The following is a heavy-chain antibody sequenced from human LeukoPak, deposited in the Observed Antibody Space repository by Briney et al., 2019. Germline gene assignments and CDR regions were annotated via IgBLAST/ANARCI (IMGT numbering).Heavy chain of an antibody. J-gene: IGHJ4*02. CDR3: ARAPTSEQQLQFDY. D-gene: IGHD6-13*01. CDR1: RFTFSSYW. Sequence: AGGSLRLSCAASRFTFSSYWMSWVRQAPGKGLEWVANIKQDGTEKYYVDSVKGRFTISRDNAKNSLYLQMNSLRAEDTAVYYCARAPTSEQQLQFDYWGQGTLVTVSS. CDR2: IKQDGTEK. V-gene: IGHV3-7*01.